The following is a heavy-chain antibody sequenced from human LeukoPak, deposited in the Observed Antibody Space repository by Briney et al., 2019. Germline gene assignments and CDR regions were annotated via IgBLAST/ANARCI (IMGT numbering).Heavy chain of an antibody. CDR3: ARSAAIGRWFDP. J-gene: IGHJ5*02. CDR1: GGIFSSYA. CDR2: IIPIFGTA. Sequence: GASVKVSCKASGGIFSSYAISWVRQAPGQGLEWMGGIIPIFGTANYAQKFQGRVTITADESTSTAYMKLSSLRSEDTAVYYCARSAAIGRWFDPWGQGTLVTVSS. V-gene: IGHV1-69*13. D-gene: IGHD2-2*02.